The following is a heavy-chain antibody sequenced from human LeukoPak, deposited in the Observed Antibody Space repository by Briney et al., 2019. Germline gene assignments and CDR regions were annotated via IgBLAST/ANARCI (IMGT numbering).Heavy chain of an antibody. V-gene: IGHV3-30-3*01. J-gene: IGHJ4*02. Sequence: GGSLRLSCAASGFTFSDAWMNWVRQAPGKGLEWVAVISYDGSNKYYADSVKGRFTISRDNSKNTLYLQMNSLRAEDTAVYYCAREDYYDSSGLDYWGQGTLVTVSS. CDR3: AREDYYDSSGLDY. D-gene: IGHD3-22*01. CDR1: GFTFSDAW. CDR2: ISYDGSNK.